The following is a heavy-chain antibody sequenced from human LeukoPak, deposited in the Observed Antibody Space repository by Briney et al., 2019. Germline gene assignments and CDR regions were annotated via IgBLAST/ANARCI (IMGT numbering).Heavy chain of an antibody. D-gene: IGHD3-10*01. J-gene: IGHJ4*02. CDR2: IIPIFGTA. CDR3: ARGPLWFGELLYY. Sequence: GASVKVSCKASGGTFSSYAISWVRQAPGQGLEWMGGIIPIFGTANYAQKFQGRVTITADESTSTAYMELSSLRSEDTAVYYCARGPLWFGELLYYWGQGTLVTVSS. CDR1: GGTFSSYA. V-gene: IGHV1-69*13.